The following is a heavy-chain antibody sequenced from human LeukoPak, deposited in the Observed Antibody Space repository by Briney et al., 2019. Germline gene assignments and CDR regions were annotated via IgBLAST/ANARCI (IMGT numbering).Heavy chain of an antibody. CDR3: AKPVVPAARLFDF. D-gene: IGHD2-2*01. Sequence: GGSLRLSCAASGFTFSSYGMSWVRQAPGKGLEWVSAISGSGGSTYYADSVKGRFTISRDNSKNTLYLQMNSPRAEDTAAYYCAKPVVPAARLFDFWGQGTLVTVSS. V-gene: IGHV3-23*01. CDR2: ISGSGGST. CDR1: GFTFSSYG. J-gene: IGHJ4*02.